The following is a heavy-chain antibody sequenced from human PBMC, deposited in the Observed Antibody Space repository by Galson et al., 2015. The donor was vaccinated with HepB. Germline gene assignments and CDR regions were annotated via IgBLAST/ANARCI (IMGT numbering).Heavy chain of an antibody. J-gene: IGHJ6*02. V-gene: IGHV5-51*03. CDR1: GYSFTTYW. D-gene: IGHD2-2*01. Sequence: QSGAEVKKPGESLKISCKGLGYSFTTYWIAWVRQMPGKGLEWMGIIYPGDSDTTYSPPFQGQVTISADKSIDIAYLQWSSLKASDTAIYYCARLECSSSTCSYFYGMDVWGQGTTVTVSS. CDR2: IYPGDSDT. CDR3: ARLECSSSTCSYFYGMDV.